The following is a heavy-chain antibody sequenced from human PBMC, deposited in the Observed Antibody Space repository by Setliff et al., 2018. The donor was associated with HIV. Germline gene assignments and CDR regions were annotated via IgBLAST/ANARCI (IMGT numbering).Heavy chain of an antibody. J-gene: IGHJ4*02. Sequence: GGSLRLSCAVSGFSFSNYNMNWVRQAPGKGLEWISSISRDSRYIYYADSVKGRFTISRDSAKDSLYLQMNSLRAEDTAVYYCARDPASPDYYARFDYWGQGALVTVSS. CDR1: GFSFSNYN. V-gene: IGHV3-21*01. CDR2: ISRDSRYI. D-gene: IGHD3-9*01. CDR3: ARDPASPDYYARFDY.